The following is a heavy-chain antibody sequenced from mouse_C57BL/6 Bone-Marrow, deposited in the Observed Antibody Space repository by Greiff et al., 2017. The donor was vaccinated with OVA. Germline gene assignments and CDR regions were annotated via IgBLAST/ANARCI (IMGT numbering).Heavy chain of an antibody. CDR2: IYPRDGST. V-gene: IGHV1-85*01. CDR3: ARDLAYYYGSSRYYFDY. CDR1: GYTFTSYD. J-gene: IGHJ2*01. D-gene: IGHD1-1*01. Sequence: QVQLKQSGPELVKPGASVKLSCKASGYTFTSYDINWVKQRPGQGLEWIGWIYPRDGSTKYNEKFKGKATLTVDTSSSTAYMELHSLTSEDSAVYFCARDLAYYYGSSRYYFDYWGQGTTLTVSS.